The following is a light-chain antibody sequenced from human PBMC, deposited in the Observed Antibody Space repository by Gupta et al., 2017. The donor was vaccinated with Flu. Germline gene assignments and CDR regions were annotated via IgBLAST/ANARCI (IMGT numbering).Light chain of an antibody. V-gene: IGKV1-39*01. CDR2: AAS. Sequence: PSSLSASVGVRVTITCRASQSISTYLNWYQQKPGKAPKLLIYAASNLQSGVPSRFSGSGSGTDFTLTISRLQPEDFAAYYCQQSYNNPWTFGQGTKVEIK. J-gene: IGKJ1*01. CDR3: QQSYNNPWT. CDR1: QSISTY.